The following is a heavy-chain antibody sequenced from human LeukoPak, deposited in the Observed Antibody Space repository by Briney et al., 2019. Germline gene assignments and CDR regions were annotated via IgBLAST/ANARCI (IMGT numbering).Heavy chain of an antibody. CDR3: ARGRGEFNTSDWDY. Sequence: PSETLSLTCTVSGGSISSGGYYWSWIRQPPGKGLEWIGYIYHSGSTYYNPSLKSRVTISVDTSKNQFSLKLNSVTAADTAVYYCARGRGEFNTSDWDYWGQGTLVIVSS. D-gene: IGHD3/OR15-3a*01. J-gene: IGHJ4*02. CDR1: GGSISSGGYY. V-gene: IGHV4-30-2*01. CDR2: IYHSGST.